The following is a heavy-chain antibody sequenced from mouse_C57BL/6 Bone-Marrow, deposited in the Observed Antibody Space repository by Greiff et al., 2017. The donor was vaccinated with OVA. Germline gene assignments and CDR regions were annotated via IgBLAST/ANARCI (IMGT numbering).Heavy chain of an antibody. J-gene: IGHJ1*03. CDR3: ARWGYYGSSYVYWYCDV. V-gene: IGHV1-19*01. Sequence: EVQLQQSGPVLVKPGASVKMSCKASGYTFTDYYMNWVKQSHGKSLEWIGVINPYNGGTSYNQKFKGKATLTVDKSSSTAYMELNSLTSEDSAVYYCARWGYYGSSYVYWYCDVWGTGTTVTVSS. CDR1: GYTFTDYY. D-gene: IGHD1-1*01. CDR2: INPYNGGT.